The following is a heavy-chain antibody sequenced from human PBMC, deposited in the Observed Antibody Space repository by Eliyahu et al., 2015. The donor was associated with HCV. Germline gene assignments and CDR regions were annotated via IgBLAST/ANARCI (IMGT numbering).Heavy chain of an antibody. Sequence: QLQLQESGPGLVKPSETLSLTCTVSGGSISSSSYYWGWIRQPPGKGLEWIGSIYYSGGTYYNPSLKSRVTISVDTSKNQFSLKLSSVTAADTAVYYCARGRPTPEYNWFDPWGQGTLVTVSS. J-gene: IGHJ5*02. V-gene: IGHV4-39*07. D-gene: IGHD4-17*01. CDR2: IYYSGGT. CDR1: GGSISSSSYY. CDR3: ARGRPTPEYNWFDP.